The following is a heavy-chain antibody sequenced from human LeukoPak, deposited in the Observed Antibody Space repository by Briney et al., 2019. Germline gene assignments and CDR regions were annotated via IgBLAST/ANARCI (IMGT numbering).Heavy chain of an antibody. CDR2: ISGSGGST. CDR3: AKDLHSLYGMDV. CDR1: GFTFSSYS. J-gene: IGHJ6*02. V-gene: IGHV3-23*01. D-gene: IGHD2-21*01. Sequence: PGGSLRLSCAASGFTFSSYSMNWVRQAPGKGLEWVSAISGSGGSTYYADSVKGRFTISRDNSKNTLYLQMNSLRAEDTAVYYCAKDLHSLYGMDVWGQGTTVTVSS.